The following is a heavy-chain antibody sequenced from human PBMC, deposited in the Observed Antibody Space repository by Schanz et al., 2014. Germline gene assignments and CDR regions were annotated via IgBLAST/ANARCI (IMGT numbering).Heavy chain of an antibody. D-gene: IGHD3-22*01. CDR1: GYTFSSYG. V-gene: IGHV1-46*03. J-gene: IGHJ4*02. CDR2: VNPSVRGT. Sequence: QGHLVQSGAEVKEPGASVKVSCKASGYTFSSYGITWVRQAPGQRLEWMGIVNPSVRGTHFAREFQGGVTVTSDTSTSTVYMELSGLRSEDTAVYYCAGAFDSSGYYFDYWGQGTLVTVSS. CDR3: AGAFDSSGYYFDY.